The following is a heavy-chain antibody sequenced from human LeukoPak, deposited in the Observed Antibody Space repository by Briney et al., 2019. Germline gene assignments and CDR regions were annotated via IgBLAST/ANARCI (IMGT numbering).Heavy chain of an antibody. D-gene: IGHD4-11*01. CDR1: GYSFNTYW. V-gene: IGHV5-51*01. CDR2: IYPGDSDT. Sequence: GESLTISCKASGYSFNTYWIGWVRQMPGKGLEWMGIIYPGDSDTRYSPSFQGQVTISADKSISTAYLQWSSLKAPDTAMYYCARHRGDYRDAFDIWGQGTMVTVSS. CDR3: ARHRGDYRDAFDI. J-gene: IGHJ3*02.